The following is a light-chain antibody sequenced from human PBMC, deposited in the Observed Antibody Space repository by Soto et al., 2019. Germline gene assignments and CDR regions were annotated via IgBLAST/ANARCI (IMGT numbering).Light chain of an antibody. CDR2: AVS. V-gene: IGLV2-14*03. CDR1: SSDIGADTS. Sequence: QSALTQPASVSGSPGQAITISCTGTSSDIGADTSVSWYQQHPGKAPQLMIYAVSHRPSRVSSRFSGSKSGNTISLTISGLQAEDEADYYCSAFTTRSHVVFGGGTKLTVL. J-gene: IGLJ2*01. CDR3: SAFTTRSHVV.